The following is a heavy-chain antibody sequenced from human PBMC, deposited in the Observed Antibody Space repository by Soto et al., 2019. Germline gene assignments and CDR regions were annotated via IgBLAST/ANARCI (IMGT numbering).Heavy chain of an antibody. CDR2: IWYDGSNK. V-gene: IGHV3-33*01. D-gene: IGHD6-6*01. J-gene: IGHJ6*02. Sequence: QVQLVESGGGVVQPGRSLRLSCAASGFTFSSYGMHWVRQAPGKGLEWVAVIWYDGSNKYYADSVKGRFTISRDNSKNTLYLQMNSLRAEDTAVYYCAACKRAARTHYYGMDVWGQGTTVTVSS. CDR1: GFTFSSYG. CDR3: AACKRAARTHYYGMDV.